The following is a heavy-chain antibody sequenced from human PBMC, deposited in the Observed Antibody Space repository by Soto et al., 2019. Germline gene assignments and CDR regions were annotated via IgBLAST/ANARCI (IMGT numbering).Heavy chain of an antibody. CDR1: GFTFSNYA. D-gene: IGHD3-9*01. CDR3: ARVVRYFDTPYGMDV. J-gene: IGHJ6*02. Sequence: EVQLLESGEGLVQPGGSLKLSCAASGFTFSNYAMSWVRQAPGKGLEWVSGIGSSGSNTYYADSVKGRFTISRDNSKNTLFLQMNSLIAEDTAEYYCARVVRYFDTPYGMDVWGQGTTVTVSS. V-gene: IGHV3-23*01. CDR2: IGSSGSNT.